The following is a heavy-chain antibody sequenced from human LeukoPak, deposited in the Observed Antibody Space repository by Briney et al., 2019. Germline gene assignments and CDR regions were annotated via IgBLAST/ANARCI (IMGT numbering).Heavy chain of an antibody. CDR3: AREGGVQLDY. CDR1: GGSISSSSYY. Sequence: SETLSLTCTVSGGSISSSSYYWGWIRQPPGKGLEWIGSIYYSGSTYYNPSLKSRVTISVDTSKNQFSLKLSSVTAADTAVYYCAREGGVQLDYWGQGTLVTVSS. V-gene: IGHV4-39*07. J-gene: IGHJ4*02. D-gene: IGHD1-1*01. CDR2: IYYSGST.